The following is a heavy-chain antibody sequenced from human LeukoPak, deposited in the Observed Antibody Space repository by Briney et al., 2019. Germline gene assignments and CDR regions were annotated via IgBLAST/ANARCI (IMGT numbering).Heavy chain of an antibody. V-gene: IGHV1-8*03. Sequence: ASVKVSCKASGYTFTGYYMHWVRQAPGQGLEWMGWMNPNTGNTGYAQKFQGRISFTRDISINTAYMELSSLRSDDTAVYYCARVPTLGIYYYYHYMDVWGKGTTVTVSS. CDR2: MNPNTGNT. CDR1: GYTFTGYY. D-gene: IGHD7-27*01. CDR3: ARVPTLGIYYYYHYMDV. J-gene: IGHJ6*03.